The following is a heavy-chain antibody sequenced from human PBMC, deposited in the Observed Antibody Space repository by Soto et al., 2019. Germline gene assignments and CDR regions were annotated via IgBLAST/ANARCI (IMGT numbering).Heavy chain of an antibody. CDR1: GGTLSSYA. V-gene: IGHV1-69*12. CDR2: IIPIFDTT. D-gene: IGHD2-2*01. J-gene: IGHJ4*01. Sequence: QVQLVQSGAVVKKPGSSVKVSCKASGGTLSSYAISWVRQAPGQGLEWMGGIIPIFDTTNYAQKFQGRVTITADESTSTAYIELSSLRSEDTAIYYCARGLLPAAFLGPXXWGXXXXVXVSS. CDR3: ARGLLPAAFLGPXX.